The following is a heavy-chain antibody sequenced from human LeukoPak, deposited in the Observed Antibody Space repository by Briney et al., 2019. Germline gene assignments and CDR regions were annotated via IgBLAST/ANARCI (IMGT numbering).Heavy chain of an antibody. J-gene: IGHJ6*02. CDR3: ARQIASSSSWDGFSSTYYYYGMDV. D-gene: IGHD6-13*01. V-gene: IGHV5-51*01. CDR1: GYSFTRYW. CDR2: IYPGDSDT. Sequence: GESLMIYCKGSGYSFTRYWIVWVRQMPGKGLEWMGIIYPGDSDTSYSPSFQGQVTISADKSISTAYLQWSSLKASDTAMYYCARQIASSSSWDGFSSTYYYYGMDVWGQGTTVTVSS.